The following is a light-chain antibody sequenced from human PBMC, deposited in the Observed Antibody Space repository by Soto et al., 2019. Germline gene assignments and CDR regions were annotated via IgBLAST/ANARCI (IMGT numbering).Light chain of an antibody. CDR3: ATRDDTLRGVV. CDR1: SSNIGSNY. J-gene: IGLJ2*01. V-gene: IGLV1-47*01. CDR2: RNN. Sequence: QSVLTQPPSASGTPGQRVTISCSGSSSNIGSNYVYWYQQLPGTAPKLLMYRNNQRPSGVPDRFSGSKSGTSASLAIRGLGSGVGGDDYGATRDDTLRGVVFRGGTHLPV.